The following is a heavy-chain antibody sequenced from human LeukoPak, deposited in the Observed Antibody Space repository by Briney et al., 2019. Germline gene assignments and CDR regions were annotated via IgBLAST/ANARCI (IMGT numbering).Heavy chain of an antibody. J-gene: IGHJ4*02. CDR1: ALTFSSYA. CDR2: ISGSGGST. CDR3: AKDHLD. V-gene: IGHV3-23*01. Sequence: GGSLRLSWSAVALTFSSYAMSWVRQAPGKGLEWVSAISGSGGSTYYTDSVKGRFTISRDNSKNTLYLQMNSLRAEDTAVYYCAKDHLDWGQGTLVTVSS.